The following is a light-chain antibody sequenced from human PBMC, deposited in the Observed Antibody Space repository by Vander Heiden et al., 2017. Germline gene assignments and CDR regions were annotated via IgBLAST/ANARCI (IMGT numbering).Light chain of an antibody. CDR2: EDN. CDR1: SGSIASNY. V-gene: IGLV6-57*01. CDR3: QSYDSSFVV. Sequence: NFMLTQPHSLSEPPGKTVTISCTRSSGSIASNYVQWYQQRPGSSPTTVIYEDNQRPSGVPDRFSGSIDSSSNSASLTISGLKTEDEADYYCQSYDSSFVVFGGGTKLTVL. J-gene: IGLJ2*01.